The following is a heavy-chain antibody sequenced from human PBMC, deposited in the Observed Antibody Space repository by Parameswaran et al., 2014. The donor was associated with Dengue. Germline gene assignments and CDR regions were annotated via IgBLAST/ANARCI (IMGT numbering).Heavy chain of an antibody. CDR3: ARTNGIHYYYGMDV. V-gene: IGHV1-69*01. D-gene: IGHD5-18*01. CDR2: IIPIFGTA. J-gene: IGHJ6*02. Sequence: SWVRQAPGQGLEWMGGIIPIFGTANYAQKFQGRVTITADESTSTAYMELSSLRSEDTAAYYCARTNGIHYYYGMDVWGQGTTVTVSS.